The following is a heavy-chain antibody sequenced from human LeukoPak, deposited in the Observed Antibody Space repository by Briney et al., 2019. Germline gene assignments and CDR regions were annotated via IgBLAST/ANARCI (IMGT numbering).Heavy chain of an antibody. CDR2: IRYDGSNK. D-gene: IGHD4-17*01. CDR1: GFTFSSYG. V-gene: IGHV3-30*02. J-gene: IGHJ6*03. Sequence: GGSLRLSCGASGFTFSSYGMHWVRQAPGKGLEWVAFIRYDGSNKYYADSVKGRFTISRDNSKNTLYLQMNSLRAEDTAVYYCAKLATVTTVFQYYYYYYMDIWGKGTTVTISS. CDR3: AKLATVTTVFQYYYYYYMDI.